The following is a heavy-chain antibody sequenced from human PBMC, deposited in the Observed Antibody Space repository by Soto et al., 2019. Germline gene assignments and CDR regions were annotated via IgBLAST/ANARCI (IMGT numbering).Heavy chain of an antibody. D-gene: IGHD3-22*01. V-gene: IGHV3-30-3*01. CDR1: GFTFSSYA. CDR2: ISYDGSNK. J-gene: IGHJ6*02. CDR3: ARDQAVAMIVVVITRIYGMDV. Sequence: GGSLRLSCAASGFTFSSYAMHWVRQAPGKGLEWVAVISYDGSNKYYADSVKGRFTISRDNSKNTLYLQMNSLRAEDTAVYYCARDQAVAMIVVVITRIYGMDVWGQGTTVTVSS.